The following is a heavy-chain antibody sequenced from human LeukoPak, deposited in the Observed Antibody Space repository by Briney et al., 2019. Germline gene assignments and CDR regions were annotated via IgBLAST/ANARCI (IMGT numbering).Heavy chain of an antibody. CDR3: ARGRTPFYYYYMDV. J-gene: IGHJ6*03. V-gene: IGHV1-69*13. CDR1: GYTFTGYY. CDR2: IIPIFGTA. D-gene: IGHD1-14*01. Sequence: SVKVSCKASGYTFTGYYMRWVRQAPGQGLEWMGGIIPIFGTANYAQKFQGRVTITADESTSTAYMELSSLRSEDTAVYYCARGRTPFYYYYMDVWGKGTTVTVSS.